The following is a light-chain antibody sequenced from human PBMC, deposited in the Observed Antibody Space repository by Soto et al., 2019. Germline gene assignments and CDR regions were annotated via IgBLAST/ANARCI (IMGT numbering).Light chain of an antibody. V-gene: IGKV1-5*03. Sequence: DIQMTQSPSTLSGSVGDRVTITCRASQTISSWLAWYQQKPGKAPKLLIYKASTLKSGVPSRFSGSGSGTEFTLAICILQPDDFATYYFQHYNSYSEAFGQGTKVELK. CDR1: QTISSW. J-gene: IGKJ1*01. CDR2: KAS. CDR3: QHYNSYSEA.